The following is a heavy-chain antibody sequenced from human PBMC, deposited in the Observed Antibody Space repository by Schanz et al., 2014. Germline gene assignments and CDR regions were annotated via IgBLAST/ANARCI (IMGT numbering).Heavy chain of an antibody. CDR1: GFTFTDHA. J-gene: IGHJ4*02. Sequence: EVQLLASGGGLVQPGGSLRLTCLTSGFTFTDHAMSWVRQAPGKGLEWVANINQDGSDKSYVDSVKGRFTISRDNAKNSLYLQMNSLRAEDTAVYYCARDKGGYYPFDYWGQGSLVTVSS. V-gene: IGHV3-7*01. CDR2: INQDGSDK. D-gene: IGHD3-22*01. CDR3: ARDKGGYYPFDY.